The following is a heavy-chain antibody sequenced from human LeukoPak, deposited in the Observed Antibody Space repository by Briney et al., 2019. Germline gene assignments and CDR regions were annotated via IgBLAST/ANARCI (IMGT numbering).Heavy chain of an antibody. CDR2: ISGSGEGT. V-gene: IGHV3-23*01. D-gene: IGHD4/OR15-4a*01. CDR1: DYAFYSYA. Sequence: GGSLRLSCAGSDYAFYSYAMTWVRQAPGKGLEWVSAISGSGEGTYYSDSVKGRFAISRDNSKDMLYLQMNDLRAEDTAVYYCTSDYGLYYYYMALWGKGTTVTVS. CDR3: TSDYGLYYYYMAL. J-gene: IGHJ6*03.